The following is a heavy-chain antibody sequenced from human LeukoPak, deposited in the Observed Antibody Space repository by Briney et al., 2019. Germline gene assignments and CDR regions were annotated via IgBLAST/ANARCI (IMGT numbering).Heavy chain of an antibody. CDR3: ARDPYYDFWSGYPV. CDR2: IYYSGSI. D-gene: IGHD3-3*01. Sequence: SETLSLTCTVSGGSISSGDYYWSWIRQPPGKGLGWIGYIYYSGSIYYNPSLKSRVTISVDTSKNQFSLKLSSVTAADTAVYYCARDPYYDFWSGYPVWGQGTLVTVSS. V-gene: IGHV4-30-4*08. CDR1: GGSISSGDYY. J-gene: IGHJ4*02.